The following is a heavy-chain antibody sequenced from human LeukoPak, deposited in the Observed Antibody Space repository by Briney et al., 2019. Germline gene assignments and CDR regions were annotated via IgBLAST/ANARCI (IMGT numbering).Heavy chain of an antibody. Sequence: GGSLRPSCAASGLTFTSYGMHWFRQAPGRGLEWVALIWFDGSNKYYADSVKGRFTISRDNSKNTLYLQMNSLRTEDTAVYYCARDNNDNGFFDYWGQGTLVTVSS. V-gene: IGHV3-33*01. J-gene: IGHJ4*02. D-gene: IGHD2-8*01. CDR2: IWFDGSNK. CDR1: GLTFTSYG. CDR3: ARDNNDNGFFDY.